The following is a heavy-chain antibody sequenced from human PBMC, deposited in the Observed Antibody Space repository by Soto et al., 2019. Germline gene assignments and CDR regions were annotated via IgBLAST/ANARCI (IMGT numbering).Heavy chain of an antibody. CDR2: FDPEDGET. J-gene: IGHJ4*02. CDR1: GYTLTELS. V-gene: IGHV1-24*01. Sequence: ASVKVSCKVSGYTLTELSMHWVRQAPGKGLEWMGGFDPEDGETIYAQKFQGRVTMTEDTSTDTAYMELSSLRSEDTAVYYCATDLGISIAGAYWGQGTLVTVPQ. CDR3: ATDLGISIAGAY. D-gene: IGHD2-15*01.